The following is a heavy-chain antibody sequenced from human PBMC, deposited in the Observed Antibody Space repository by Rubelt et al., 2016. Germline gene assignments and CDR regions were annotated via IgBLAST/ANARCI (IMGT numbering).Heavy chain of an antibody. CDR2: INHSGRT. CDR3: ARGKEGLGVTMMDY. CDR1: GGSFSGYY. J-gene: IGHJ4*02. V-gene: IGHV4-34*01. D-gene: IGHD3-22*01. Sequence: QVQLQQWGAGLLKPSETLSLTSADYGGSFSGYYWSWSRPPPGKGLEWIGEINHSGRTNYNPSLKSRVTISVDTATNQFSLKLGCVTAADTAVYYCARGKEGLGVTMMDYWGQGTLVTVSS.